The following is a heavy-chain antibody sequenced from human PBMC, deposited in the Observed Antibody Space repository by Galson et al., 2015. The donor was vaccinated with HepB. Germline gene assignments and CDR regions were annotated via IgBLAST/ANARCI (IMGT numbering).Heavy chain of an antibody. CDR3: ARLVRVFSYFDY. J-gene: IGHJ4*02. Sequence: SLRLSCAASGFTFSSYAMHWVRQAPGKGLEWVAVISYDGSNKYYADSVKGRFTISRDNSKNTLYLQMNSLRAEDTAVYYCARLVRVFSYFDYWGQGTLVTVSS. CDR2: ISYDGSNK. V-gene: IGHV3-30*04. D-gene: IGHD3-3*01. CDR1: GFTFSSYA.